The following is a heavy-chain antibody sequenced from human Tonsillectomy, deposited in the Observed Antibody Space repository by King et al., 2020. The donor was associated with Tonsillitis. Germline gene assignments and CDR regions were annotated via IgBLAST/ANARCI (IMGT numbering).Heavy chain of an antibody. CDR3: ARYTVTRYYYYYYGMDV. Sequence: QLVQSGAEVKKPGASVKVSCKASGYTFTSYDINWVRQATGQGLEWMGWMNPNSGNTGYAQKFQGRVTMTRNTSISTAYMRLSSLRSEDTAVYYCARYTVTRYYYYYYGMDVWGQGTTVTVSS. CDR1: GYTFTSYD. D-gene: IGHD4-17*01. V-gene: IGHV1-8*01. CDR2: MNPNSGNT. J-gene: IGHJ6*02.